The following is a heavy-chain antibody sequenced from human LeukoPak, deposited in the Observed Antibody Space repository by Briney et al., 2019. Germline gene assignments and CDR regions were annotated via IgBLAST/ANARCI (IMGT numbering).Heavy chain of an antibody. CDR2: VYYTGNT. V-gene: IGHV4-59*12. D-gene: IGHD3-9*01. CDR3: ARTGRYFDWLLLFDP. CDR1: GGSLTNYY. Sequence: SETLSLTCTVSGGSLTNYYWSWLRQPPGKGLEWLGYVYYTGNTNYNPSLKSRVTISVDTSKNQFSLKLSSVTAADTAVYYCARTGRYFDWLLLFDPWGQGTLVTVSS. J-gene: IGHJ5*02.